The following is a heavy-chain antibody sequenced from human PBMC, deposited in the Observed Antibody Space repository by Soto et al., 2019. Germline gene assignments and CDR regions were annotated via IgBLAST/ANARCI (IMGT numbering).Heavy chain of an antibody. CDR3: AKVHVYGDHFDY. V-gene: IGHV3-23*01. CDR1: GFTFSSYA. D-gene: IGHD4-17*01. CDR2: ISGSGGST. Sequence: GGSLILSCAASGFTFSSYAMSWVRQAPGKGLEWVSAISGSGGSTYYADSVKGRFTISRDNSKNTLYLQMNSLRAEDTAVYYCAKVHVYGDHFDYWGQGTLVTVSS. J-gene: IGHJ4*02.